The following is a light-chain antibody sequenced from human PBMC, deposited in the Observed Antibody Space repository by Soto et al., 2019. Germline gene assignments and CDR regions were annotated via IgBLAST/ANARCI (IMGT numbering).Light chain of an antibody. V-gene: IGLV2-11*01. CDR1: SSDVGRYSY. J-gene: IGLJ2*01. Sequence: QSALTQPRSVSGSPGQSVSISCTGTSSDVGRYSYVSWYQQHPGKAPKLMIYDVSERPSGVPDRFSGSKSGNTASLTISGLQSEDEADYYCSTWDDSLNAVLFGGGTQLTVL. CDR3: STWDDSLNAVL. CDR2: DVS.